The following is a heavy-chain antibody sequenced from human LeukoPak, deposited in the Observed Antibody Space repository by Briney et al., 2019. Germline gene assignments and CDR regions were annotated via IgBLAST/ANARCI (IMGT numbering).Heavy chain of an antibody. CDR3: ARAGYCGDGGCRGGSAFDV. J-gene: IGHJ3*01. D-gene: IGHD2-15*01. CDR2: ISGYTGDT. Sequence: ASVKVSCKTSSYTFTNFDIYWVRQAPGQGLECMGWISGYTGDTKYAQIFQGRFTVTTDTSTSTAYMELRSLTYDDTAVYYCARAGYCGDGGCRGGSAFDVWGQGTMVTVSP. CDR1: SYTFTNFD. V-gene: IGHV1-18*01.